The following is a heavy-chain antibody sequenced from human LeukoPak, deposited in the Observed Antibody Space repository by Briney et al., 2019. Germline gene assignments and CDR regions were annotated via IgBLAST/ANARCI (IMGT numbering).Heavy chain of an antibody. CDR1: GGSISSYY. CDR3: ARGETKKQQYYYDSSGYYYSGYYFDY. D-gene: IGHD3-22*01. V-gene: IGHV4-59*01. Sequence: SETLSLTCTVSGGSISSYYWSWIRQPPGKGLEWIGNLYYSGSTNYNPSLKSRVTISVDKSKNQFSMKLSSVTAADTAVYYCARGETKKQQYYYDSSGYYYSGYYFDYWGQGTLVTVSS. J-gene: IGHJ4*02. CDR2: LYYSGST.